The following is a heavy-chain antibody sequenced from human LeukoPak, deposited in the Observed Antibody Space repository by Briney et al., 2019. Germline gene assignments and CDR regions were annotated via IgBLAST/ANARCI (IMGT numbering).Heavy chain of an antibody. V-gene: IGHV4-34*01. CDR1: IDSFTNYY. D-gene: IGHD5-18*01. CDR2: INHSGST. J-gene: IGHJ5*02. Sequence: SETLSLTCAVYIDSFTNYYWSWIRQPPGKGLEWIGEINHSGSTNYNPSLKSRVTISVDTSKNQFSLKLSSVTAADTAVYYCARRSRGYSYGSGFDPWGQGTLVTVSS. CDR3: ARRSRGYSYGSGFDP.